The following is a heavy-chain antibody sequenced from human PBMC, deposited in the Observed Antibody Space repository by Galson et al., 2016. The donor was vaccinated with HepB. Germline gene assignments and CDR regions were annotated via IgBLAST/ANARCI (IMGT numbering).Heavy chain of an antibody. V-gene: IGHV3-21*01. D-gene: IGHD1-1*01. CDR2: ISSSSTYI. CDR1: GFTFSSYS. CDR3: ARLVENWNEAGRFDS. J-gene: IGHJ4*02. Sequence: SLRLSCAASGFTFSSYSMNWVRQAPGKGLEWVSFISSSSTYIYYADSVRGRFTISRDNAKNSLYLQMNSLRAEDTAVYYCARLVENWNEAGRFDSWGQGTLVTFSS.